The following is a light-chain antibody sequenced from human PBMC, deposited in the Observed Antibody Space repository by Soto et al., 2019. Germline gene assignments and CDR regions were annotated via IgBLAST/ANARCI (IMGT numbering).Light chain of an antibody. CDR2: SAS. Sequence: EIVMTQSPGTLSVSPGERATLFCGASQSVRSSLAWYQQKPGQAPRLFIYSASTRATGIPDRFSGSGSGTDFTLTIRRLEPEDFAVYYCQQYGGSPRTFGQGTKVDIK. V-gene: IGKV3-20*01. CDR3: QQYGGSPRT. J-gene: IGKJ1*01. CDR1: QSVRSS.